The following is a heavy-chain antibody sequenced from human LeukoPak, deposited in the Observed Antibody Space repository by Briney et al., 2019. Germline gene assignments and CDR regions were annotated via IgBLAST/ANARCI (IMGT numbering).Heavy chain of an antibody. CDR2: IHNTGRT. D-gene: IGHD2-15*01. Sequence: PSETLSLTCSVSGGSISGYYWSWIRHPPGKGLEWIGYIHNTGRTNYNPSLKSRISISVDTSKNQFSLKLNSVTAADTAVYYCARKKGGCSGDNCPLGYWGQGTLVTVSS. CDR1: GGSISGYY. J-gene: IGHJ4*02. V-gene: IGHV4-59*01. CDR3: ARKKGGCSGDNCPLGY.